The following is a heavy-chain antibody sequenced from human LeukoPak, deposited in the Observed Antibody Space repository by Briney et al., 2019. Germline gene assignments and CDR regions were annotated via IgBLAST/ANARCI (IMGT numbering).Heavy chain of an antibody. CDR1: GGSIYSYY. CDR3: ARDKLRYLDWLSNNWFDP. J-gene: IGHJ5*02. CDR2: INHSGST. V-gene: IGHV4-34*01. Sequence: PSETLSLTCSVSGGSIYSYYWSWLRQPPGKGLEWIGEINHSGSTNYNPSLKSRVTISVDTSKNQFSLKLGSVTAADTAVYYCARDKLRYLDWLSNNWFDPWGQGTLVTVSS. D-gene: IGHD3-9*01.